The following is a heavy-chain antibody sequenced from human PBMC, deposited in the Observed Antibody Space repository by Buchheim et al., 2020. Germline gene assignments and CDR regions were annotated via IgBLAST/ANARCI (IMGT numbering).Heavy chain of an antibody. V-gene: IGHV3-7*01. CDR3: ARERDYSNHNYGMDV. J-gene: IGHJ6*02. CDR2: IKQDGSEK. CDR1: GFTFSSYW. D-gene: IGHD4-11*01. Sequence: EVQLVESGGGLVQPGGSLRLSCAASGFTFSSYWMSWVRQAPGKGLEWVANIKQDGSEKYYVDSVKGRLTISRDNAKNSLYLQMNSLRAEDTAVYYCARERDYSNHNYGMDVWGQGTT.